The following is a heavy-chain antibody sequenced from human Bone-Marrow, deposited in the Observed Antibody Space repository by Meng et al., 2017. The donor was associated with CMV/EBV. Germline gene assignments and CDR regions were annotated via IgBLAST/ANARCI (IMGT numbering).Heavy chain of an antibody. Sequence: SETLSLTCTVAGYSISSGYYWGWIRQPPGKGLEWIGSIYHSGSTYYNPSLKSRVTISVDTSKNQFSLKLSSVTAADTAVYYCARDSAHIAAAATFLDYWGQGTLVTVSS. D-gene: IGHD6-13*01. V-gene: IGHV4-38-2*02. CDR1: GYSISSGYY. CDR3: ARDSAHIAAAATFLDY. J-gene: IGHJ4*02. CDR2: IYHSGST.